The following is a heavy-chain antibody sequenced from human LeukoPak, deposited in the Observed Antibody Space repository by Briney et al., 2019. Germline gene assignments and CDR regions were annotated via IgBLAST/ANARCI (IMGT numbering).Heavy chain of an antibody. CDR3: ARGISLSP. V-gene: IGHV3-30*03. CDR1: GFTFSSYG. CDR2: ISYDGSNK. J-gene: IGHJ5*02. Sequence: PGGSLRLSCAASGFTFSSYGMHWVRQAPGKGLEWVAVISYDGSNKYYADSVKGRFTISRDNAKNTLYLQMNSLRAEDTAVYYCARGISLSPWGQGTLVTVSS.